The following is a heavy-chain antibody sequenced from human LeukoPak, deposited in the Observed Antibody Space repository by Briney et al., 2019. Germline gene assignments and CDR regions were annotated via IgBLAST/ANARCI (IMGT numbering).Heavy chain of an antibody. CDR2: INHSGST. CDR1: GGSFSAYY. D-gene: IGHD6-13*01. J-gene: IGHJ4*02. CDR3: AEIAAAGTLFDY. Sequence: NPSETLSLTCTVYGGSFSAYYWSWIRQPPGKGLERIGEINHSGSTNYNPSLASRVTISVDTSKNQFSLKLSSVTAADTAVYYCAEIAAAGTLFDYWGRGTLVTVSS. V-gene: IGHV4-34*01.